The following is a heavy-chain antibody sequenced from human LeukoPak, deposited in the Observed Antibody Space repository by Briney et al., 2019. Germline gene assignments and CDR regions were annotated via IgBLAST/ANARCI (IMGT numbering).Heavy chain of an antibody. CDR3: ARKDYDYVWGSYRYTY. CDR1: GGSISSGSYY. V-gene: IGHV4-61*02. D-gene: IGHD3-16*02. CDR2: IYTSGST. J-gene: IGHJ4*02. Sequence: PSQTLSLTCTVSGGSISSGSYYWSWIRQPAGKGLEWIGRIYTSGSTNYNPSLKSRVTISVDTSKNQFSLKLSSVTAADTAVYYCARKDYDYVWGSYRYTYWGQGTLVTVSS.